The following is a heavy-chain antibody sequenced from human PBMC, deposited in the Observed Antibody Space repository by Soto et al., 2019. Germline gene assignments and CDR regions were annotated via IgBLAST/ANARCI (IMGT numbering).Heavy chain of an antibody. CDR2: ISGYNGDT. J-gene: IGHJ4*02. V-gene: IGHV1-18*01. CDR1: GYTFTRYG. CDR3: ATRSPAFDY. Sequence: GASVKVSCKASGYTFTRYGISWVRQAPGQGLEWMGWISGYNGDTNYAQKFQGRVTMTVDTSTTTAFMELTSLTSDDRAVYYCATRSPAFDYWGQGTLVTVSS.